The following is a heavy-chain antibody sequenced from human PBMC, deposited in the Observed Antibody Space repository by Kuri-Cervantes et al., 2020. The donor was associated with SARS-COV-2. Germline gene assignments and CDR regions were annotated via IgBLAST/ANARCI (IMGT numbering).Heavy chain of an antibody. D-gene: IGHD2-8*01. CDR2: ISSSSSTI. Sequence: GGSLRLSCAASGFSFRNYNMNWVRQAPGKGLEWVSYISSSSSTIYYADSVKGRFTISRDNAKNSLYLQMNSLRDEDTAVYYCAREGVREIYYYYYYGMDVWGQGTTVTVSS. CDR1: GFSFRNYN. J-gene: IGHJ6*02. CDR3: AREGVREIYYYYYYGMDV. V-gene: IGHV3-48*02.